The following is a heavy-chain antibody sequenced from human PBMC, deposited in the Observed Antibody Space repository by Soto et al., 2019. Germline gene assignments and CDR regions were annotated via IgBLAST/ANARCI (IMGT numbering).Heavy chain of an antibody. Sequence: QVQLVESGGGVVQPGRSLRLSCAASGFTFISYGMHWVRQAPGKGLEWVAHISYDGSGKYYADSVKGRFIISRDNSKHTQYRQMNSLRVEETAVYYCANAVGTSDHIDYWGQGTLVTVSS. J-gene: IGHJ4*02. D-gene: IGHD6-19*01. CDR2: ISYDGSGK. V-gene: IGHV3-30*18. CDR1: GFTFISYG. CDR3: ANAVGTSDHIDY.